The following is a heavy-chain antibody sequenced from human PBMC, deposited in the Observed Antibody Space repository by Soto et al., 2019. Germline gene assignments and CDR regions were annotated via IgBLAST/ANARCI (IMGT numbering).Heavy chain of an antibody. J-gene: IGHJ3*02. CDR3: ARVWGADGAAFDI. V-gene: IGHV1-18*01. CDR1: GYTFASYG. CDR2: INAHTGNK. D-gene: IGHD3-16*01. Sequence: QGQLVQSGAEVKKPGASVMVSCKASGYTFASYGITWVRQAPGQGLEWLGWINAHTGNKKSAQKFQGRVTKTTDTPTNTAYMQLRSLRSDDTAIYYCARVWGADGAAFDIWGQGTVVNVSS.